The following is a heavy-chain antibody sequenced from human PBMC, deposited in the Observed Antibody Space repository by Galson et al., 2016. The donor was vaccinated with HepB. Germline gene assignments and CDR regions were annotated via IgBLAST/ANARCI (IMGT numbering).Heavy chain of an antibody. V-gene: IGHV2-5*02. CDR3: AHRGYDNGGPNFDY. D-gene: IGHD3-22*01. CDR1: GFSLHTSGVG. J-gene: IGHJ4*02. CDR2: IYWDDDK. Sequence: PALVKPTQTLTLTCTFSGFSLHTSGVGVGWIRQPPGKALEWLALIYWDDDKRYSPSLNTRLTITKDTSKNQVVLRMTDLDPVDTATYYCAHRGYDNGGPNFDYWGQGTLVTVSS.